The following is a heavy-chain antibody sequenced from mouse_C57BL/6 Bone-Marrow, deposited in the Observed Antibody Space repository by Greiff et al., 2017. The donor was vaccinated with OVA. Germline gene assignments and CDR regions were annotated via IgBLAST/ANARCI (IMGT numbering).Heavy chain of an antibody. CDR2: IRNKANGYTT. CDR3: ARSPYDSRMDY. V-gene: IGHV7-3*01. D-gene: IGHD2-4*01. Sequence: EVKLMESGGGLVQPGGSLSLSCAASGFTFTDYYMSWVRQPPGKALEWLGFIRNKANGYTTEYSASVKGRFTISRDNSQSILYLQMNALRAEDSATYYCARSPYDSRMDYWGQGTSVTVSS. CDR1: GFTFTDYY. J-gene: IGHJ4*01.